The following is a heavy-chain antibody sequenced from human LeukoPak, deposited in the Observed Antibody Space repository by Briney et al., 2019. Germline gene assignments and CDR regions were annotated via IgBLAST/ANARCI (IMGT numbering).Heavy chain of an antibody. CDR2: ISYDGSNK. V-gene: IGHV3-30-3*01. D-gene: IGHD2-2*02. J-gene: IGHJ6*03. CDR1: GFTFSSYA. Sequence: GGSLRLSCAASGFTFSSYAMHWVRQAPGKGLEWVAVISYDGSNKYYADSVKGRFTISRDNSKNTLYLQMNSLRAEDTAVYYCASSTSCYTLCYYYYMDVWGKGTTVTVSS. CDR3: ASSTSCYTLCYYYYMDV.